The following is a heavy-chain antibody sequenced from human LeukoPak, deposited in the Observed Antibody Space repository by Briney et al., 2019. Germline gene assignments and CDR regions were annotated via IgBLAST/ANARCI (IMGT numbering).Heavy chain of an antibody. V-gene: IGHV5-51*01. CDR3: ARLHGYCSGGSCYSGWFDP. CDR1: GYSFPISW. Sequence: GESLKISCKGSGYSFPISWIGWVRQMPGKGLEWMGIIYPGDSATRYSPSFQGQVTISADKSISTAYLQWSSLKASDTAMYYCARLHGYCSGGSCYSGWFDPWGQGTLVTVSS. J-gene: IGHJ5*02. D-gene: IGHD2-15*01. CDR2: IYPGDSAT.